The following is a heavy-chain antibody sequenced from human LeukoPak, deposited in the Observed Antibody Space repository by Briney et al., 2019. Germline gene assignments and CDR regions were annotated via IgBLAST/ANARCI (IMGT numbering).Heavy chain of an antibody. CDR2: IYHSGST. CDR3: ARVLPGPGDYYYYYMDV. J-gene: IGHJ6*03. V-gene: IGHV4-59*01. CDR1: GGSISSYY. Sequence: SETLSLTCTVSGGSISSYYWSWIRQPPGKGLEWIGYIYHSGSTNYNPSLKSRVTISVDTSKNQFSLKLSSVTAADTAVYYCARVLPGPGDYYYYYMDVWGKGTTVTISS. D-gene: IGHD1-14*01.